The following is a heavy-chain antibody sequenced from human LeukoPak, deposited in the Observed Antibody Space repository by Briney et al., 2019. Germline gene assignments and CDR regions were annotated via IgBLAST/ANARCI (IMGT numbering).Heavy chain of an antibody. CDR1: GFTFASYA. D-gene: IGHD3-22*01. V-gene: IGHV3-11*01. CDR2: ISSSGSTI. J-gene: IGHJ6*02. CDR3: ASTPLAVSRGNYPYYYGMDV. Sequence: GGSLRLSCSASGFTFASYAMSWIRQAPGKGLEWVSYISSSGSTIYYADSVKGRFTISRDNAKNSLYLQMNSLRAEDTAVYYCASTPLAVSRGNYPYYYGMDVWGQGTAVTVSS.